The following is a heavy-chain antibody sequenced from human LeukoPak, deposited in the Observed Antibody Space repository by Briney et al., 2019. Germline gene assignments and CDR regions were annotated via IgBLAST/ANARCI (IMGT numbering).Heavy chain of an antibody. CDR1: GFTFSTYS. CDR2: ISSSSSTI. V-gene: IGHV3-48*02. J-gene: IGHJ6*02. CDR3: ARGFSGSSYYYYGMDV. D-gene: IGHD1-26*01. Sequence: TGGSLRLSCVASGFTFSTYSMNWVRQAPGKGVEWLSYISSSSSTIDYADSVKGRLTISRDSAKNSLYLQMNSLRDEDTAVYYCARGFSGSSYYYYGMDVWGQGTTVTVSS.